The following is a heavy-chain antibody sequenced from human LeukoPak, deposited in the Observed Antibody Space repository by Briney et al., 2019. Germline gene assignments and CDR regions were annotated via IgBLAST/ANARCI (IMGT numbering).Heavy chain of an antibody. CDR1: GYIFTNYG. D-gene: IGHD3-10*01. Sequence: GASVKVSCKASGYIFTNYGISWVRQAPGQGLEWMGWISAYNGNTIYAQKFQGRVTITGDTSASTTYMELRSLRSEDMAMYYCARNYGSGEFDYWGRGTLVTVSS. CDR2: ISAYNGNT. V-gene: IGHV1-18*03. J-gene: IGHJ4*02. CDR3: ARNYGSGEFDY.